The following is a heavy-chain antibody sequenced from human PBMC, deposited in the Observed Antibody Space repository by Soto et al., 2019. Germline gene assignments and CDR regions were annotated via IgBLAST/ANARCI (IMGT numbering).Heavy chain of an antibody. CDR3: ARDRLRYTWNDFPYYYYGMDV. Sequence: QVQLVESGGGVVQPGRSLRLSCAASGFTFSSYAMHWVRQAPGKGLEWVAVISYDGSNKYYADSVKGRFTISRDNSTNTLYLQMHRLRAEDTAVYYCARDRLRYTWNDFPYYYYGMDVWGQGTTVTVSS. D-gene: IGHD1-1*01. CDR2: ISYDGSNK. J-gene: IGHJ6*02. V-gene: IGHV3-30-3*01. CDR1: GFTFSSYA.